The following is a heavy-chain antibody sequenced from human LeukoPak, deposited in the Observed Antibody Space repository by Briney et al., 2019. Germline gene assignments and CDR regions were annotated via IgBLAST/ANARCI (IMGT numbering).Heavy chain of an antibody. D-gene: IGHD2-15*01. CDR2: INHSGST. Sequence: PSETLCLTCAASGGTFSGYYRSWVRQPPGKGLEWIGEINHSGSTNYNPSLKSRVTISVDTSRNQFSLKVSSVTAADTAVYYCARGPFFGSLTATWGQGTLVTVSS. J-gene: IGHJ5*02. V-gene: IGHV4-34*01. CDR1: GGTFSGYY. CDR3: ARGPFFGSLTAT.